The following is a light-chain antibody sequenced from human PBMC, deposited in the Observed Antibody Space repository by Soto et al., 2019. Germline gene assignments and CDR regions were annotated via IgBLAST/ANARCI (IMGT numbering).Light chain of an antibody. CDR3: AAWDDSLNGVV. Sequence: QAVVTQPPSASGTPGQRVTISCSGTSSNIGSNTVSWYQQLPGTAPKLLISHDNQRPSGVPDRFSGSKSGTSASLAISGLQSEDEADYYCAAWDDSLNGVVFGGGTKLTVL. CDR1: SSNIGSNT. J-gene: IGLJ2*01. CDR2: HDN. V-gene: IGLV1-44*01.